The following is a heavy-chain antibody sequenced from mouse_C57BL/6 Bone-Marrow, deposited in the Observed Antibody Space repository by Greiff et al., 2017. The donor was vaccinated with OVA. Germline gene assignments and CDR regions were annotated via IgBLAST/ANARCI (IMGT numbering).Heavy chain of an antibody. CDR3: AGGGQLRLPYYFDD. V-gene: IGHV1-18*01. D-gene: IGHD3-2*02. CDR1: GYTFTDYN. CDR2: INPNNGGT. Sequence: VQLQQSGPELVKPGASVKISCKASGYTFTDYNMDWVKQSHGKSLEWIGDINPNNGGTIYNQKFKGKATLTVDKSSSTAYMELRSLTSEDTAVYYCAGGGQLRLPYYFDDWGQGTTLTVSS. J-gene: IGHJ2*01.